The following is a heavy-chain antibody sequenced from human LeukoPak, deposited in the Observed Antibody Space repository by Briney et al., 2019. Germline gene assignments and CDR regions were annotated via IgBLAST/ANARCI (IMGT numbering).Heavy chain of an antibody. CDR3: ARFDY. J-gene: IGHJ4*02. V-gene: IGHV4-39*01. CDR2: LYYSGST. CDR1: GGSISSSSYY. Sequence: SETLSLTCTVSGGSISSSSYYWGWIRQPPGKGLEWIGSLYYSGSTYYNPSLKSRVTISVDTSENQFSLKPSSVTAADTAVYYCARFDYWGQGTLVTVSS.